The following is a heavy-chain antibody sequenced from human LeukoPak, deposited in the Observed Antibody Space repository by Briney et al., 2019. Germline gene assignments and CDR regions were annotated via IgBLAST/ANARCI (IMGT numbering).Heavy chain of an antibody. V-gene: IGHV4-59*01. D-gene: IGHD4-17*01. CDR3: ARANHDYGDPGLWFDY. CDR2: MYNSGSS. Sequence: SGTLSLTCTVSGASISSYYWSWIRQPPGKGLEWVGYMYNSGSSNYNASLKRRVPISVETPKKQSSLKLTAGDAADRPGITWARANHDYGDPGLWFDYWGQGTLVTVSS. J-gene: IGHJ4*02. CDR1: GASISSYY.